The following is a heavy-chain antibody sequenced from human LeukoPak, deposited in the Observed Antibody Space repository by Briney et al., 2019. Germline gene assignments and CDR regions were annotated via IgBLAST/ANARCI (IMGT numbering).Heavy chain of an antibody. D-gene: IGHD2-2*01. Sequence: GGSLRLSCAAAGFTFSTYTMNWVRQAPGKGLEWGSSISSSSNNINYADSVKGRFTISRDNAMNSVHLKMNSLRVEATAVYYCARGYQRPDYWGQGTLITVSS. CDR3: ARGYQRPDY. CDR1: GFTFSTYT. CDR2: ISSSSNNI. V-gene: IGHV3-21*01. J-gene: IGHJ4*02.